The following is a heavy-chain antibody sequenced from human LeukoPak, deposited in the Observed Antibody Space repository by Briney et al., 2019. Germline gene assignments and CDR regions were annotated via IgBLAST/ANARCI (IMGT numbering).Heavy chain of an antibody. J-gene: IGHJ4*02. CDR1: ELPVNSDF. CDR2: TYRSGDT. CDR3: ATTRGSSFDY. V-gene: IGHV3-53*01. Sequence: GGSLRLSCVASELPVNSDFMSWLRLAPGKGLEWVSITYRSGDTYYAGSVKGRFTISRDNSKNTLYLQMNSLRVEDTAMYYCATTRGSSFDYWGQGTLVTVSS. D-gene: IGHD1-26*01.